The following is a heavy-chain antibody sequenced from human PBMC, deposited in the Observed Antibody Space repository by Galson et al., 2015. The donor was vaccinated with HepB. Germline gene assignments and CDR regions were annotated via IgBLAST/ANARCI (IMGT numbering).Heavy chain of an antibody. V-gene: IGHV3-33*04. Sequence: SLRLSCAASGNTFSSHGTHWVRQAPGKGLEWVALIWYDGSKDYYLESVKGRFAVSRDNSKNILYLQMNSLRAEDTAVYYCARYYGNYRAFEYWGQGTLVTVSS. CDR1: GNTFSSHG. CDR3: ARYYGNYRAFEY. D-gene: IGHD3-10*01. J-gene: IGHJ4*02. CDR2: IWYDGSKD.